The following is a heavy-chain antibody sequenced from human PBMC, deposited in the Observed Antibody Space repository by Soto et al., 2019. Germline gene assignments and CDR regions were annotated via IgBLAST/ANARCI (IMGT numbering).Heavy chain of an antibody. V-gene: IGHV3-30-3*01. CDR2: ISFDGSKK. J-gene: IGHJ4*02. Sequence: AGGSLRLSCAASKFTFNTRALHWVRQAPGKGLEWVAVISFDGSKKYYADSVKGRFTISRDNSKNTLYLQMISLTPEDTGVYFCARENRNSEQIVVVTVGLSYWGQGTLVTVAS. CDR1: KFTFNTRA. D-gene: IGHD2-21*02. CDR3: ARENRNSEQIVVVTVGLSY.